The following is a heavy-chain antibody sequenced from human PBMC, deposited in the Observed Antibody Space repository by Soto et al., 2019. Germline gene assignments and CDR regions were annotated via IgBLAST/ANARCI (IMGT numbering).Heavy chain of an antibody. J-gene: IGHJ4*01. Sequence: GGSMLLSWAACGFPFWRYAIQWVSQARGKGLEWVAVIWVEGSNKDYADSVKGRFSISIGNSNNTLFLQMYSLRAEDTAVYHCEGGQLRSASNYFGC. D-gene: IGHD2-15*01. CDR3: EGGQLRSASNYFGC. V-gene: IGHV3-33*01. CDR2: IWVEGSNK. CDR1: GFPFWRYA.